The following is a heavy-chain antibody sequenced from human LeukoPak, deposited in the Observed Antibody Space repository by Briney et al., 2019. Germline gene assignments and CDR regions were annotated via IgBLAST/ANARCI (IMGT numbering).Heavy chain of an antibody. J-gene: IGHJ3*02. CDR3: ARVFGPPSWYDFWSGYKPTDAFDI. D-gene: IGHD3-3*01. Sequence: GASVKVSCKASGYTFTSYDINWVRQATGQGLEWMGWMNPNSGNTGYAQKFQRRITMTRNTSISTAYMELSSLGSEDTAVYYCARVFGPPSWYDFWSGYKPTDAFDIWGQGTMVTVSS. V-gene: IGHV1-8*01. CDR2: MNPNSGNT. CDR1: GYTFTSYD.